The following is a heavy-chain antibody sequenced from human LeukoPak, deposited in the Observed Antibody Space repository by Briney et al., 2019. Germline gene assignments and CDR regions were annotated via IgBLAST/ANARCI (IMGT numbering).Heavy chain of an antibody. D-gene: IGHD3-10*01. J-gene: IGHJ4*02. CDR1: GFTVSSNY. CDR2: ISSSSSTI. V-gene: IGHV3-48*02. Sequence: GGSLRLSCAASGFTVSSNYMTWVRQAPGKGLEWVSYISSSSSTIYYADSVKGRFTISRDNAKNSPYLQMNSLRDEDTAVYYCARGDGWFGELLNFDNWGQGTLVTVSS. CDR3: ARGDGWFGELLNFDN.